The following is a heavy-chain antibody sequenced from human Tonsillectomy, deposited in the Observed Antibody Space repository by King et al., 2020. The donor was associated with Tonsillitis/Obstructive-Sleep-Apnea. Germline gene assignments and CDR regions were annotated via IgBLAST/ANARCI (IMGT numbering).Heavy chain of an antibody. V-gene: IGHV3-23*04. J-gene: IGHJ4*02. CDR2: ITGGSGSGSA. D-gene: IGHD3-22*01. CDR3: AKGYYDSSGYFDYYFDF. CDR1: GFTFSTYA. Sequence: VQLVESGGGLVQPGGSLRLSCEASGFTFSTYAMSWVRQAPGKGLEWVSVITGGSGSGSADYADSGKGRFTISRDNSKNTVYMQMNSLRVEDTAVYYCAKGYYDSSGYFDYYFDFWGQGTLVTVSS.